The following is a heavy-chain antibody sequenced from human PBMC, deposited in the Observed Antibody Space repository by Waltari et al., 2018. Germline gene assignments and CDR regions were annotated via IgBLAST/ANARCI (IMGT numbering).Heavy chain of an antibody. D-gene: IGHD2-2*01. V-gene: IGHV3-7*04. J-gene: IGHJ4*02. CDR3: ARWQYAFDY. CDR2: IKQDGSEK. CDR1: EFTLSSYW. Sequence: EVQPVESGGGLAQPGGSLRLSCAVSEFTLSSYWMSWVRQAPGKGLGWVANIKQDGSEKYYVDSGKGRFTISRDNAKNSLYLQMNSLRAEDTAVYYCARWQYAFDYWGQGTLVTVSS.